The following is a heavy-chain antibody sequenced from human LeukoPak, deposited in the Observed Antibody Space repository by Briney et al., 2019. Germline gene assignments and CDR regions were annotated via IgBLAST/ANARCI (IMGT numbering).Heavy chain of an antibody. D-gene: IGHD2-2*01. V-gene: IGHV4-39*01. CDR2: IYYSGST. CDR1: GGSISSSSYC. Sequence: SETLSLTCTVSGGSISSSSYCWGWIRQPPGKGLERIGSIYYSGSTYYNPSLKSRVTISVDTSKNQFSLKLSSVTAADTAVYYCARRYCSSTSCYVDYWGKGTLVTVSS. J-gene: IGHJ4*02. CDR3: ARRYCSSTSCYVDY.